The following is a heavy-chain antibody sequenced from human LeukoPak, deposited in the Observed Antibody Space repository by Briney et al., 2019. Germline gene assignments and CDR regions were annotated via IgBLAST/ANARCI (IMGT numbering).Heavy chain of an antibody. V-gene: IGHV4-59*12. CDR1: GGSISNYY. Sequence: SETLSLTCTVSGGSISNYYWSWTRQPPGKGLEWIGYIYYSGDTNYNPSLKSRVTISVDTSKNQFSLKLSSVTAADTAVYYCAREGSSWYHYFDSWGQGALVTVSS. CDR3: AREGSSWYHYFDS. J-gene: IGHJ4*02. D-gene: IGHD6-13*01. CDR2: IYYSGDT.